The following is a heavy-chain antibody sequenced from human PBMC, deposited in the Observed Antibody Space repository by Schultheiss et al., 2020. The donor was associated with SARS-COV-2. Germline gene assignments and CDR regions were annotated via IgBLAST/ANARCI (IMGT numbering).Heavy chain of an antibody. CDR3: ARDVRFLEWPNDAFDI. Sequence: ASVKVSCKASGYTFTSYGISWVRQAPGQGLEWMGWISAYNGNTNYAQNFQGRVTMTTNTSTSTAYMELRSLRSDDTAVYYCARDVRFLEWPNDAFDIWGQGTMVTVSS. V-gene: IGHV1-18*04. CDR2: ISAYNGNT. CDR1: GYTFTSYG. J-gene: IGHJ3*02. D-gene: IGHD3-3*01.